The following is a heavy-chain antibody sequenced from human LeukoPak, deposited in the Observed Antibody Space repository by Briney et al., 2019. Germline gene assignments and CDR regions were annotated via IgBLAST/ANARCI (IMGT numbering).Heavy chain of an antibody. CDR3: ARDSGYSFDY. Sequence: PGRSLRLSCAASGFTFSSYGMHWVRQGPGKGLVWMSRVYSDGSSPTYADSVKGRSTISRDNAKNTLYLQMNSLRAEDTAVYYCARDSGYSFDYWGQGTLVTVSS. J-gene: IGHJ4*02. CDR1: GFTFSSYG. CDR2: VYSDGSSP. D-gene: IGHD5-18*01. V-gene: IGHV3-74*01.